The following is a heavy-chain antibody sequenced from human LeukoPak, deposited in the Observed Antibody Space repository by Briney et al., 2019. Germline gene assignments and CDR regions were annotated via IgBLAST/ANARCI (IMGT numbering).Heavy chain of an antibody. J-gene: IGHJ4*02. D-gene: IGHD3-22*01. V-gene: IGHV4-59*02. Sequence: SETLSLTCSVSGGSVTNYYWSWIRQSPGKGLEWIGYVFTSGITNYNPSLKSRVYLSVDTSKNQFSLKLSSVTAADTAVYYCARGYDMGLYYFDYWGQGTLVTVSS. CDR2: VFTSGIT. CDR1: GGSVTNYY. CDR3: ARGYDMGLYYFDY.